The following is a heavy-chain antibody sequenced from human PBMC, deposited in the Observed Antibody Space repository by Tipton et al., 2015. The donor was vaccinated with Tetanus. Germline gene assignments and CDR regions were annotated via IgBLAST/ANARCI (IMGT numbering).Heavy chain of an antibody. D-gene: IGHD5-24*01. V-gene: IGHV4-59*01. CDR3: ARGRDGYNYPFDY. CDR1: GAPISSYY. CDR2: IYNSGNT. Sequence: TLSLTCTVSGAPISSYYWSWIRQPPGHGLEWIGYIYNSGNTNYNPSVKRRVTISVDTSKNQFSLKLNSVTAADTAVYYCARGRDGYNYPFDYWGQGTVVIVSS. J-gene: IGHJ4*02.